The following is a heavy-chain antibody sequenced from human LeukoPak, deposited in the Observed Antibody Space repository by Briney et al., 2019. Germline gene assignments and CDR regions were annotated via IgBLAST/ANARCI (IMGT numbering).Heavy chain of an antibody. D-gene: IGHD6-13*01. CDR3: ARGYSLFEC. V-gene: IGHV3-48*01. Sequence: GGSLRLSCAASGFTFSNSWMYWVRQAPGKGLEWVSHISSSSNTIYYADSVKGRFTISRDNAKNSLYLQMNSLRAEDTAVYYCARGYSLFECWGQGTLVTVSS. CDR2: ISSSSNTI. CDR1: GFTFSNSW. J-gene: IGHJ4*02.